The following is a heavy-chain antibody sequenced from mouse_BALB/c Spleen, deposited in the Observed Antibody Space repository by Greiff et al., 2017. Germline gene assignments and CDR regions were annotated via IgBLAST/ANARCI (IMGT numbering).Heavy chain of an antibody. Sequence: QVQLQQPGAELVKPGASVKMSCKASGYTFTSYWMHWVKQRPGQGLEWIGTIDPSDSYTSYNQKFKGKATLTVDTSSSTAYMQLSSLTSEDSAVYYCTRRGYQVHYFDYWGQGTTLTVSS. CDR1: GYTFTSYW. J-gene: IGHJ2*01. D-gene: IGHD1-2*01. CDR3: TRRGYQVHYFDY. CDR2: IDPSDSYT. V-gene: IGHV1S127*01.